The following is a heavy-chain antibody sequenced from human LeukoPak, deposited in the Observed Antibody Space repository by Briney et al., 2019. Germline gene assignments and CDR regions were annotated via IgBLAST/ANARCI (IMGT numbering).Heavy chain of an antibody. CDR2: FYSGGST. CDR1: GFTVSSNY. CDR3: AKSPLVYGYFDY. J-gene: IGHJ4*02. D-gene: IGHD2-8*01. Sequence: PGGSLRLSCAASGFTVSSNYMSWVRQAPGKGLEWVSVFYSGGSTYYADSVKGRFTISRDNSKNTLYLRMNSLRAEDTAVYYCAKSPLVYGYFDYWGQGTLVTVSP. V-gene: IGHV3-53*01.